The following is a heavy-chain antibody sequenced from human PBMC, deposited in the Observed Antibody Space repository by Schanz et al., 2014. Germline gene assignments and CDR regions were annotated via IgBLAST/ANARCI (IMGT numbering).Heavy chain of an antibody. J-gene: IGHJ4*02. D-gene: IGHD6-13*01. Sequence: EVQLVESGGGLVQPGGSLRLSCAASGFTFGNFFMSWVRQAPGKGLEWVANIKQDGIEKYYVDSVKGRFTISRDNAKNSLYLQMNSLRAEDTAVYYCARGYSNIWSPMAYWGQGTLVAVSS. CDR1: GFTFGNFF. CDR2: IKQDGIEK. V-gene: IGHV3-7*01. CDR3: ARGYSNIWSPMAY.